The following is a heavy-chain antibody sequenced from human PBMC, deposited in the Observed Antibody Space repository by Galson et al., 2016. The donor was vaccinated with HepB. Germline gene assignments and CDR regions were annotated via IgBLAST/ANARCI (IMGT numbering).Heavy chain of an antibody. CDR2: IWDDGSNN. D-gene: IGHD3-3*01. J-gene: IGHJ4*02. CDR3: AKGYGFWTAFDY. CDR1: GFTFSTYV. V-gene: IGHV3-33*06. Sequence: SLRLSCAASGFTFSTYVMHWVRQAPGKGLEWVAVIWDDGSNNYYADSVKGRFAISRDNSKNTLYLQMNSLRAEDTAVYYCAKGYGFWTAFDYWGQGTLVTVSS.